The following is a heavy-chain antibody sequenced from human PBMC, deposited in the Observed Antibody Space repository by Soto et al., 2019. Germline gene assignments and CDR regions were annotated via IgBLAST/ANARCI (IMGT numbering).Heavy chain of an antibody. J-gene: IGHJ6*02. CDR1: GASVSTAY. CDR3: ARDVIKGYCSSTSCSPYGMDV. CDR2: IYNGGSP. Sequence: SETLSLTCTVSGASVSTAYWSWIRRPPGKRLEYIGFIYNGGSPNYNPSLESRVTISPDTSKNQFSLKLSSVTAADTAVYYCARDVIKGYCSSTSCSPYGMDVWGQGTTVTVSS. D-gene: IGHD2-2*01. V-gene: IGHV4-59*02.